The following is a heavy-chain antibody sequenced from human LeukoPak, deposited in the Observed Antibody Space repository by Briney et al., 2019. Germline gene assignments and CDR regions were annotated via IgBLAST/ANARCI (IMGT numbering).Heavy chain of an antibody. D-gene: IGHD4-17*01. CDR3: ALNDYGDYPGGY. Sequence: ASVKVSWKASGYSFTSYGISWVRQASRQGLEWLGWISAHNDYTNYARKFQGRVTMTTDTSTRTAYMELRSLRSDDTAVYYCALNDYGDYPGGYWGQGTLVTVSS. CDR2: ISAHNDYT. CDR1: GYSFTSYG. J-gene: IGHJ4*02. V-gene: IGHV1-18*01.